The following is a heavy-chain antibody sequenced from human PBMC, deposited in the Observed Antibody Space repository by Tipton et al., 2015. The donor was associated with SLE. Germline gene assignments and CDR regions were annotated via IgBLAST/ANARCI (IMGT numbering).Heavy chain of an antibody. CDR1: GFTVSSNY. J-gene: IGHJ2*01. CDR2: IYSGGST. V-gene: IGHV3-53*04. Sequence: GSLRLSCAASGFTVSSNYMSWVRQAPGKGLEWVSVIYSGGSTYYADSVKGRFTISRHNSKNTLYLQMNSLRAEDTAVYYCARDVAALKGWYFDLWGRGTLATVSS. D-gene: IGHD2-15*01. CDR3: ARDVAALKGWYFDL.